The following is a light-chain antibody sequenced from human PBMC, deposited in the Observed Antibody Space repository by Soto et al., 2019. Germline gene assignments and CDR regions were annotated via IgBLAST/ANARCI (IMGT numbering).Light chain of an antibody. CDR1: QSISSY. Sequence: DIQMTQSPSSLSASVGDRVTITCRASQSISSYLNWYQQKPGKAPKLLIYAASSLQSGVSSRFSGRGSETDFTLTICSLQPEDFATYYCQQSYSTLLTFGGGTKVEMK. CDR3: QQSYSTLLT. V-gene: IGKV1-39*01. CDR2: AAS. J-gene: IGKJ4*01.